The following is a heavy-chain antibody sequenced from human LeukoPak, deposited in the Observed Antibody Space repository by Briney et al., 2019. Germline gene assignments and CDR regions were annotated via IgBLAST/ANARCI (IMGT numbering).Heavy chain of an antibody. CDR3: ARSAYSTYFDF. CDR2: IYSSGST. Sequence: PSETLSLTCTVSGGSISSYYWNWIRQPPGKGLEWIGYIYSSGSTNYNPSLKSRVTISVDTSKNQFSLKLTSVTAADTAVYYCARSAYSTYFDFWGRGTLVTVSS. CDR1: GGSISSYY. V-gene: IGHV4-59*01. J-gene: IGHJ4*02. D-gene: IGHD2-15*01.